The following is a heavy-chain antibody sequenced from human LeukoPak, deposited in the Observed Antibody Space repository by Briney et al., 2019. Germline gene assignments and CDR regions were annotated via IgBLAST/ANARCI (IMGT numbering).Heavy chain of an antibody. CDR3: ARQYYYDTSGYDAFDI. J-gene: IGHJ3*02. Sequence: GESLKISCAASGFTFSSYELNWVRQTPGKGLEWVSYISSSGSSIYYADSVKGRFTISRDNAKNSLCLQMNSLRAEDTAVYYCARQYYYDTSGYDAFDIWGQGTMVTVSS. CDR2: ISSSGSSI. CDR1: GFTFSSYE. D-gene: IGHD3-22*01. V-gene: IGHV3-48*03.